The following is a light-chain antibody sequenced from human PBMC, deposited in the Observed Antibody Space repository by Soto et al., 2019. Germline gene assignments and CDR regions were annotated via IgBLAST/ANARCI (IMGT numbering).Light chain of an antibody. CDR3: QQSYSSLHRT. CDR1: QSISSY. CDR2: AAS. J-gene: IGKJ1*01. Sequence: DIQMTQSPSPLSASVGDRVTITCRASQSISSYLNWYQQKPGKVPKLLIYAASSLQSGVPSRFSGSGSGTDFTLTISSLQPEDSATYYCQQSYSSLHRTFGQGTKVDIK. V-gene: IGKV1-39*01.